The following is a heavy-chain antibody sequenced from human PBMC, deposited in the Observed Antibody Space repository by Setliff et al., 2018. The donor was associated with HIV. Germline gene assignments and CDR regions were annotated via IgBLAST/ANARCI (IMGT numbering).Heavy chain of an antibody. CDR3: ARPLGYASPHDTFDL. CDR1: GDSIKKRY. V-gene: IGHV4-59*08. Sequence: SETLSLTCNVSGDSIKKRYWTWVRQSPGKGLEWIGYIYYSGSTYYNPSLKSRVSISIDKSKKQFSLKVTSVTATDTAVYYCARPLGYASPHDTFDLWGQGTMVTVSS. J-gene: IGHJ3*01. D-gene: IGHD2-2*01. CDR2: IYYSGST.